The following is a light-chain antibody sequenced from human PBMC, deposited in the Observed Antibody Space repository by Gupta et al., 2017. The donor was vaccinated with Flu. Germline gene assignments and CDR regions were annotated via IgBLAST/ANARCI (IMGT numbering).Light chain of an antibody. J-gene: IGKJ3*01. Sequence: EIVLTQSPGTLSLSPGESATLSCRASQSVSSNYLAWYQHKPGQPPRLLIYGASNRATGIPDSFSGSGSGTDFTLTISRLEPEDFAVYYCQQYGISPFTFGPGTKVEIK. CDR1: QSVSSNY. CDR3: QQYGISPFT. CDR2: GAS. V-gene: IGKV3-20*01.